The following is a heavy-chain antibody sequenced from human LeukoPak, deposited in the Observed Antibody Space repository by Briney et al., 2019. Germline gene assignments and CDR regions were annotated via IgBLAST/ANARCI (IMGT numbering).Heavy chain of an antibody. Sequence: PGGSLRLSCVASGFTFSSYWMSWVRQAPGKGLEWVANIKQDGSEKYYVDSVKGRFTISRDNAKNSLYLQMNSLRAEDTAVYYCARDSPNCGGDCYYFDYWGQGTLVTVSS. D-gene: IGHD2-21*02. CDR2: IKQDGSEK. CDR3: ARDSPNCGGDCYYFDY. J-gene: IGHJ4*02. CDR1: GFTFSSYW. V-gene: IGHV3-7*01.